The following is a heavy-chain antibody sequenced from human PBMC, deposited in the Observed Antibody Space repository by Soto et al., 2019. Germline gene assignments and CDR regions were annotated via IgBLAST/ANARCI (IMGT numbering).Heavy chain of an antibody. J-gene: IGHJ4*02. D-gene: IGHD6-13*01. CDR2: IDWDDDK. V-gene: IGHV2-70*12. Sequence: GSGPTLVNPTQTLTLTCTFSGFSLSTSGMCVSWIRQPPGKALEWLARIDWDDDKYYSTSLKTRLTITKDTSKNQVVLTMTNMDPVDTATYYCAHRLAYSSSWYYFDYWGQGTLVTVSS. CDR3: AHRLAYSSSWYYFDY. CDR1: GFSLSTSGMC.